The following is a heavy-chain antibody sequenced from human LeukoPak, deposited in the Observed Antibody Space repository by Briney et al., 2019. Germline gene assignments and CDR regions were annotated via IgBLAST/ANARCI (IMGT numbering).Heavy chain of an antibody. CDR2: IITYNGNT. Sequence: ASVKVPCKTSGYTFTSYGLSWVRQAPGQGLEWMGCIITYNGNTYYSQKLRGRVTMTTDTSTSTAYMELRSLRSDDTAVYYCAKTTVTSEEYFYYYMDVWGKGTTVTVSS. J-gene: IGHJ6*03. V-gene: IGHV1-18*01. CDR3: AKTTVTSEEYFYYYMDV. CDR1: GYTFTSYG. D-gene: IGHD4-17*01.